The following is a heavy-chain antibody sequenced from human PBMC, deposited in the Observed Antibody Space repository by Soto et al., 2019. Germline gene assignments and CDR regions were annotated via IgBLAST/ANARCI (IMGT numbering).Heavy chain of an antibody. D-gene: IGHD3-10*01. V-gene: IGHV1-69*13. J-gene: IGHJ3*02. CDR1: GGTFSSYA. CDR2: IIPIFGTA. CDR3: ARGDYGSAGYDAFDI. Sequence: ASVKVSGKASGGTFSSYAISWVRQAPGQGLEWMGGIIPIFGTANYAQKFQGRVTITADESTSTAYMELSSLRSEDTAVYYCARGDYGSAGYDAFDIWGQGTMVTV.